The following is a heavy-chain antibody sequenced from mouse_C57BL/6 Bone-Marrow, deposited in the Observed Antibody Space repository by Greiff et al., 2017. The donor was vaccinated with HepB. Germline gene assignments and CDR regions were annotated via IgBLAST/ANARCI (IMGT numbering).Heavy chain of an antibody. J-gene: IGHJ4*01. CDR1: GFTFSDYG. D-gene: IGHD2-2*01. CDR3: ARFSTMVTTGYYYAMDY. Sequence: EVQLQQSGGGLVKPGGSLKLSCAASGFTFSDYGMHWVRQAPEKGLEWVAYISSGSSTIYYADTVKGRFTISRDNAKNTLFLQMTSLRSEDTAMYYCARFSTMVTTGYYYAMDYWGQGTSVTVSS. CDR2: ISSGSSTI. V-gene: IGHV5-17*01.